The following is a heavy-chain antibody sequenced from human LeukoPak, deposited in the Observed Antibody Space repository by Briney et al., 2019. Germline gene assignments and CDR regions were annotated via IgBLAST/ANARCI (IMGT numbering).Heavy chain of an antibody. Sequence: GGSLRLSCAASEFSLGSNYMTWVRQAPGKGLEGFSLIYSGGSTYYPDSVKGRFTISRDNSKNTLYLQMNSLRAEDTAVYYCAKDRYDSSGCFDYWGQGTLVPVSS. CDR3: AKDRYDSSGCFDY. CDR1: EFSLGSNY. V-gene: IGHV3-66*01. D-gene: IGHD3-22*01. CDR2: IYSGGST. J-gene: IGHJ4*02.